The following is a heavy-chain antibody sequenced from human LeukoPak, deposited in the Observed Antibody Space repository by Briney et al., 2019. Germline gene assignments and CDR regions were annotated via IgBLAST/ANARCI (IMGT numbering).Heavy chain of an antibody. CDR1: GYTFTGYF. D-gene: IGHD6-13*01. CDR2: ISPNSVGT. J-gene: IGHJ4*02. Sequence: APVKVSCKASGYTFTGYFIHWVRQAPGQGLEWMGWISPNSVGTKYAQTFEGRVTMTRDTSISTAYLEIRRLRPDDTAVYYCARDLRGVYSSSWYDYWGQGTLVTVSS. V-gene: IGHV1-2*02. CDR3: ARDLRGVYSSSWYDY.